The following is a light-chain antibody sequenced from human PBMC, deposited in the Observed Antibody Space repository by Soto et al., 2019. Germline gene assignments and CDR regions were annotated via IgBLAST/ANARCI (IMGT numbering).Light chain of an antibody. CDR3: QQYNSYWT. V-gene: IGKV1-5*03. J-gene: IGKJ1*01. Sequence: DIQMTQSPSTLSASVGDRVTITCRASQSISSWLAWYQQKPGKAPKLLIYKASSLDSGVPSRFSGSGSGTEFTLTISSLHPDDFANYYCQQYNSYWTFGQGTEVEIK. CDR1: QSISSW. CDR2: KAS.